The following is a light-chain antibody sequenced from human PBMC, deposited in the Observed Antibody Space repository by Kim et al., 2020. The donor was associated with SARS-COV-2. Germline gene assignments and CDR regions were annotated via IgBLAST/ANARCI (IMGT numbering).Light chain of an antibody. CDR3: LQDSKYPRT. Sequence: AIQMTQSPSSLSASVGDRVTIPCRASQGITNELSWYQQKSGKAPKLLIYAASILQSGVPSRFSGSGSGTYFTLTISSLQSEDFATYYCLQDSKYPRTFGQGTKVDIK. J-gene: IGKJ1*01. CDR1: QGITNE. CDR2: AAS. V-gene: IGKV1-6*01.